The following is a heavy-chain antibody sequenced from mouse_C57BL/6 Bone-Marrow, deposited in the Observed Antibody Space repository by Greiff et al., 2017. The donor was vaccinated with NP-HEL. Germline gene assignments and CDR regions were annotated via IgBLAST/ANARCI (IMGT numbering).Heavy chain of an antibody. Sequence: EVQLQQSGAELVRPGASVKLSCTVSGFNIKDDYMHWVKQRPEQGLAWIGWIDPENGDTEYASKFQGKATITADPSSKTAYLQLSSLTSEDTAVYYCTTGGSSPYAMDYWGQGTSVTVSS. CDR3: TTGGSSPYAMDY. D-gene: IGHD1-1*01. CDR1: GFNIKDDY. J-gene: IGHJ4*01. CDR2: IDPENGDT. V-gene: IGHV14-4*01.